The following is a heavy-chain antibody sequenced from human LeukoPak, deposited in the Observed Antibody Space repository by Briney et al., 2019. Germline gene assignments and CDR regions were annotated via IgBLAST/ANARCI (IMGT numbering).Heavy chain of an antibody. CDR3: AASEGYYYGSGRY. D-gene: IGHD3-10*01. J-gene: IGHJ4*02. Sequence: ASVKVSCKASGYTFTGYYMHWVRQAPGQGLEWMGWINPNSGGTNYAQKFQGRVTMTRDTSISTAYMELSRLRSDDTAVYYCAASEGYYYGSGRYWGQGTLVTVSS. CDR1: GYTFTGYY. CDR2: INPNSGGT. V-gene: IGHV1-2*02.